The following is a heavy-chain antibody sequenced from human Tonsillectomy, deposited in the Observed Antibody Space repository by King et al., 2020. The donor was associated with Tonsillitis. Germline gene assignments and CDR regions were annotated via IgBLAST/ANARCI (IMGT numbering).Heavy chain of an antibody. D-gene: IGHD5-12*01. V-gene: IGHV4-34*01. Sequence: VQLQQWGAGLLKPSETLSLTCAVDGGSFSGYFWTWIRQSPGKGLEWIGEINHSGSTNYNPSLKSRVTISPDTSKNQFSLKLTSVTAADTAMYYCARGFRVYTDHRRPGGLWSQGTLVTVSS. CDR1: GGSFSGYF. CDR3: ARGFRVYTDHRRPGGL. CDR2: INHSGST. J-gene: IGHJ4*02.